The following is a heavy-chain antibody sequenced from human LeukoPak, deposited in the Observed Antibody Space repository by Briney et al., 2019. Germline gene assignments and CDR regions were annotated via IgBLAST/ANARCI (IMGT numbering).Heavy chain of an antibody. J-gene: IGHJ5*02. CDR2: ISGSGGST. D-gene: IGHD3-10*01. CDR1: GFTFSSYA. CDR3: AKGAKLLWFGEGDWFDP. V-gene: IGHV3-23*01. Sequence: GGSLRLSCAASGFTFSSYAMSWVRQAPGKGLEWVSAISGSGGSTYYADSVKGRFTISRDNAKNSLHLQMNSLRAEDTALYYCAKGAKLLWFGEGDWFDPWGQGTLVTVSS.